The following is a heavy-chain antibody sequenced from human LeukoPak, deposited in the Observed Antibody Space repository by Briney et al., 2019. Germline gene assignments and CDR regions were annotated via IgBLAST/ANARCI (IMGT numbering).Heavy chain of an antibody. Sequence: SSETLSLTCAVYGGSFSGYYWSWIRQPPGKGLEWIGEINHSGSTNYNPSLKSRVTISVDTSKNQFSLKLSSVTAADTAVYYCASGGWFDPWGQGTLVTVSS. CDR2: INHSGST. CDR1: GGSFSGYY. J-gene: IGHJ5*02. CDR3: ASGGWFDP. V-gene: IGHV4-34*01.